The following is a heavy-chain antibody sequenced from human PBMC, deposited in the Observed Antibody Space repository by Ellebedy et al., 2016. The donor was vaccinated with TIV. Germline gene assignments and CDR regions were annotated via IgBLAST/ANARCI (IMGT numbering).Heavy chain of an antibody. CDR2: IKSKGDGGTT. J-gene: IGHJ4*02. V-gene: IGHV3-15*07. D-gene: IGHD3-9*01. CDR1: GFTFRNAW. Sequence: GESLKISCAASGFTFRNAWMNWVRQAPGKGLEWVGRIKSKGDGGTTDYAAPVKGRFTISRDDSKNTLFLEMNSLKIEDTAVFYCATGRDWFKYWGQGALVTVSS. CDR3: ATGRDWFKY.